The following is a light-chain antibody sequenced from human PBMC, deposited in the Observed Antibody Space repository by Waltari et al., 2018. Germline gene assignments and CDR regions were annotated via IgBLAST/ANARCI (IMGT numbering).Light chain of an antibody. J-gene: IGLJ2*01. V-gene: IGLV2-8*01. CDR3: YSYAGTNNFYF. Sequence: QSALTQPPSASGSLGQSVTISCTGTSSDVGGYNYVSWYQRHPGKAPKLIIYEVNKRPSGVPFRFSCSKSGNTASLTVSGLQAEYEADYFCYSYAGTNNFYFFGGVTKLTVL. CDR1: SSDVGGYNY. CDR2: EVN.